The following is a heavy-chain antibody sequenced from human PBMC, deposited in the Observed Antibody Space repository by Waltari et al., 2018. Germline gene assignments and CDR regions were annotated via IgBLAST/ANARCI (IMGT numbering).Heavy chain of an antibody. D-gene: IGHD6-19*01. CDR1: GGSISSGNYY. CDR3: ARESGTAVAGWEFLYYHGMDV. CDR2: IYTGGST. Sequence: QVQLQESGPGLVKPSQTLSLTCTVSGGSISSGNYYWSWIRQPAGKELECIGRIYTGGSTNYNPSLKSRVTISVDTSKNQFSLKLTSVTAADTAVYYCARESGTAVAGWEFLYYHGMDVWGQGTTVTVSS. J-gene: IGHJ6*02. V-gene: IGHV4-61*02.